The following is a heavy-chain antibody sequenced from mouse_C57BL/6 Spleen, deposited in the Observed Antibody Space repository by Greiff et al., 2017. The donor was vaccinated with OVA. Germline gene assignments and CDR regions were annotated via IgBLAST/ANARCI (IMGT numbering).Heavy chain of an antibody. J-gene: IGHJ4*01. CDR2: INPNNGGT. CDR1: GYTFTDYY. CDR3: AREGFTTVVGDY. Sequence: VQLKQSGPELVKPGASVKISCKASGYTFTDYYMNWVKQSHGKSLEWIGDINPNNGGTSYNQKFKGKATLTVDKSSSTAYMELRSLTSEDSAVYYCAREGFTTVVGDYWGQGTSVTVSS. D-gene: IGHD1-1*01. V-gene: IGHV1-26*01.